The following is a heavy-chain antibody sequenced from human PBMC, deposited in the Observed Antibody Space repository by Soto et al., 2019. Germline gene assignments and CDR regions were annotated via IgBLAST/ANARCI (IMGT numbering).Heavy chain of an antibody. Sequence: EVQLVESGEGLFQPGGSRRLSVAASGFTFSTYWMHWFRQVPGKGLVWVSRIGSDGRSTNYADSVKDRFTISRDNAKNTLYLQMNSLRGEDTAVYYCARDVSNSVDYWGQGTLVTVSS. D-gene: IGHD4-4*01. J-gene: IGHJ4*02. V-gene: IGHV3-74*01. CDR1: GFTFSTYW. CDR2: IGSDGRST. CDR3: ARDVSNSVDY.